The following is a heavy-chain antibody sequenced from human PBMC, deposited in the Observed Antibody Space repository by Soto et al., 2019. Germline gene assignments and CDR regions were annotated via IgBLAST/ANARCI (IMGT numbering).Heavy chain of an antibody. CDR3: ARERYCSGGSCYISDY. D-gene: IGHD2-15*01. V-gene: IGHV1-69*13. J-gene: IGHJ4*02. CDR1: GGTFSSYA. Sequence: SVKVSCKASGGTFSSYAISWVRQAPGQGLEWMGGIIPIFGTANYAQKFQGRVTITADESTSTAYMELSSLRSEDTAVYYCARERYCSGGSCYISDYWGQGTLVTVSS. CDR2: IIPIFGTA.